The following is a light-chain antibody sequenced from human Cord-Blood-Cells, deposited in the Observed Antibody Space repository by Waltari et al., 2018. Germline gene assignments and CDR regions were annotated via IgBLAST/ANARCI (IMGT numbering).Light chain of an antibody. Sequence: EIVLTQSPATLSLSPGERATLSCRASQSVSSYLAWYQQKPGQAPRLLIYDASNRATGIPARFSGSGSGTDFTLTISRREPEDFAVYYCQQRSNWPPKYTFGQGTKLEIK. V-gene: IGKV3-11*01. CDR2: DAS. CDR3: QQRSNWPPKYT. J-gene: IGKJ2*01. CDR1: QSVSSY.